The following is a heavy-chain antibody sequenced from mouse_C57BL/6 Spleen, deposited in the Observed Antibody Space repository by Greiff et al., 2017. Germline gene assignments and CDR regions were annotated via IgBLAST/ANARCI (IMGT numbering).Heavy chain of an antibody. CDR2: IRYDGST. CDR3: ARDRELDYYDYDRGFDY. D-gene: IGHD2-4*01. V-gene: IGHV3-6*01. Sequence: VQLQQSGPGLVKPSQSLSLTCSVTGYSITSGYYWNWIRQFPGNKLEWMGYIRYDGSTNYNPSLKNPISFTLDTSKNQFCLKLNSVTTEDTATYYCARDRELDYYDYDRGFDYWGQGTTLTVSS. CDR1: GYSITSGYY. J-gene: IGHJ2*01.